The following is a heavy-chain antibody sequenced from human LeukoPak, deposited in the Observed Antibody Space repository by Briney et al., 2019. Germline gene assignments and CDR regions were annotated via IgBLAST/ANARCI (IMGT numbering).Heavy chain of an antibody. V-gene: IGHV4-59*01. CDR1: GASIRSYD. J-gene: IGHJ3*02. CDR2: IYNSGRT. Sequence: SETLSLTCAVSGASIRSYDWSWIRQPPGKGLEWIGGIYNSGRTNDNPSLKSRVTISLDTSKNQFSLNLSSVTAADTAAYYCAGDRPAEKISVWFGGPPAGLDPFDIWGQGKMVIVSS. D-gene: IGHD3-10*01. CDR3: AGDRPAEKISVWFGGPPAGLDPFDI.